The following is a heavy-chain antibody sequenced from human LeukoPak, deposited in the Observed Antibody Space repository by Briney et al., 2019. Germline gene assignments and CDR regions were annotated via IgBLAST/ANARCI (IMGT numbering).Heavy chain of an antibody. D-gene: IGHD3-22*01. CDR1: GGSISSYY. J-gene: IGHJ4*02. V-gene: IGHV4-4*07. CDR2: IYTSGST. CDR3: ARGPYYYDSSGSFDY. Sequence: PSETLSLTRTVSGGSISSYYWSWIRQPAGRGLEWIGRIYTSGSTNYNPSLKSRVTMSVDTSKNQFSLKLSSVTAADTAVYYCARGPYYYDSSGSFDYWGQGTLVTVSS.